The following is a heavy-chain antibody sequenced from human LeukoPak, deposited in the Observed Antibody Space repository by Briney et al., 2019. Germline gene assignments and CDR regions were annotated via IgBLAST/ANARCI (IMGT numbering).Heavy chain of an antibody. CDR1: GFTFSNYV. D-gene: IGHD4-11*01. V-gene: IGHV3-23*01. Sequence: GGSLRPSCVASGFTFSNYVMNWVRQAPGKGLECVSSISGSGTSTYYADSVKGRFTSSRDNSKNTLYLQMNSLRAEDTAIYYCANEHSKGDVWGQGTTVTVSS. J-gene: IGHJ3*01. CDR3: ANEHSKGDV. CDR2: ISGSGTST.